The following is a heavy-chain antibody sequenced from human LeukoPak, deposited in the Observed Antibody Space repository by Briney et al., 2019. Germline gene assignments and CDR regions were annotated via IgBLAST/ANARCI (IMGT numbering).Heavy chain of an antibody. V-gene: IGHV3-30*03. Sequence: PGGSLRLSCAASGFTFSSYGMRWVRQAPGKGLEWVALITYDGGRASYADSVKGRFTILRDNSRNTLFLQMDSLRVEDASVYYCARDGGTRRYNNGYRMVVWGTGTTVTVSS. D-gene: IGHD5-18*01. CDR3: ARDGGTRRYNNGYRMVV. J-gene: IGHJ6*01. CDR2: ITYDGGRA. CDR1: GFTFSSYG.